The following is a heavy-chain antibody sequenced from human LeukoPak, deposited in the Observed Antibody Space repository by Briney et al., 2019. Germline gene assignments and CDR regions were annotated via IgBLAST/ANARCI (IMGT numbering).Heavy chain of an antibody. J-gene: IGHJ3*02. V-gene: IGHV3-30-3*01. CDR3: ARESVWGWAFDI. CDR2: ISYDGSNK. D-gene: IGHD3-16*01. CDR1: GFTFSSYA. Sequence: PGRSLRLSCAASGFTFSSYAMHWVRQAPGKGLEWVAVISYDGSNKYYADSVKGRFTISRDNSKNTLYLQMNSLRAEDTAVYYCARESVWGWAFDIWGQGTMVTVSS.